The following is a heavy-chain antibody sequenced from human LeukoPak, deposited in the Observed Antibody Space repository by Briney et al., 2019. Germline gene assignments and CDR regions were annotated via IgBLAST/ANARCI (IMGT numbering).Heavy chain of an antibody. V-gene: IGHV3-7*01. CDR1: GFTFSSYS. CDR2: IKQDGSEK. J-gene: IGHJ4*02. CDR3: ARYCSGGSCYPIGY. Sequence: GGSLRLSCAASGFTFSSYSMSWVRQAPGKGLEWVANIKQDGSEKYYVDSVKGRFTISRDNAKNSLYLQMNSLRAEDTAVYYCARYCSGGSCYPIGYWGQGTLVTVSS. D-gene: IGHD2-15*01.